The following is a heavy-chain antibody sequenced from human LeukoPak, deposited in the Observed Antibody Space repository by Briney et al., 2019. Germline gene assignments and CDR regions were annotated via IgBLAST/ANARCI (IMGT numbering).Heavy chain of an antibody. CDR3: ARGAGDVFHERRILDR. CDR2: INPADGTR. D-gene: IGHD2-8*02. Sequence: ASVKVSCKASGSTFTTHFMNWVRQAPGQGLEWLAIINPADGTRTYAQKFQDRVTLTRDTSTDTVYMVLSSLRSDDTAVYYCARGAGDVFHERRILDRWGQGTLVTVSS. CDR1: GSTFTTHF. J-gene: IGHJ5*02. V-gene: IGHV1-46*01.